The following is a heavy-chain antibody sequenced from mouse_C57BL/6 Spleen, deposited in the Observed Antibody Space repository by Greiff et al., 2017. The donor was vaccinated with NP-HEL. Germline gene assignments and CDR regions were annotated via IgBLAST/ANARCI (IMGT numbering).Heavy chain of an antibody. D-gene: IGHD1-1*01. CDR1: GYTFTSYW. CDR3: ARGDYYGSSVYFDY. Sequence: VQLQQPGAELVMPGASVKLSRKASGYTFTSYWMHWVKQRPGQGLEWIGEIDPSDSYKNYNLKFKGKSTLTVDKSSSTAYMQLSSLTSKDSAVYYCARGDYYGSSVYFDYWGQGTTLTVSS. J-gene: IGHJ2*01. V-gene: IGHV1-69*01. CDR2: IDPSDSYK.